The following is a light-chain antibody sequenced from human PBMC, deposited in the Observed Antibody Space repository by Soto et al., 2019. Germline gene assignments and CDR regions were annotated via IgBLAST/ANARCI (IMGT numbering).Light chain of an antibody. J-gene: IGKJ4*01. CDR2: AAS. CDR1: QDISDY. Sequence: DIQMTQSPSSLSASVGDRVTITCRASQDISDYLAWYQQKPGQVPKLLISAASTLQSGVPSRFRGSASGTDFTLTISSLQPEDFATYYCQQGYSFPVTFGGGTKVEIK. V-gene: IGKV1-27*01. CDR3: QQGYSFPVT.